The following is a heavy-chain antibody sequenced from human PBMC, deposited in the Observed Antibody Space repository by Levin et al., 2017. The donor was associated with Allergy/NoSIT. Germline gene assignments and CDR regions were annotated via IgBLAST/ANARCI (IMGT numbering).Heavy chain of an antibody. V-gene: IGHV3-23*01. J-gene: IGHJ4*02. CDR1: GFTFRSYA. D-gene: IGHD1-14*01. Sequence: GGSLRLSCAASGFTFRSYAMSWVRQAPGKGLEWVSTISSSGDSTYYTDSVKGRFTISRDNSKNTLYLQMNSLRAEDTAVYYCAKHRGGFEYWGQGTLVTVSS. CDR3: AKHRGGFEY. CDR2: ISSSGDST.